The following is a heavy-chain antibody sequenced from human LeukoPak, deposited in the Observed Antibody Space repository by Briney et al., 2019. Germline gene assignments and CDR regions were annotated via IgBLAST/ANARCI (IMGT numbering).Heavy chain of an antibody. J-gene: IGHJ4*02. V-gene: IGHV4-34*01. D-gene: IGHD5-18*01. CDR2: INHSGST. Sequence: SETLSLTCAVYGGSFSGYYWSWIRQPPGKGLEWIGEINHSGSTNYNPSLKSRVTISVDTSKNQFSLKLSSVTAADTAVYYRARGYPAMVTSFDYWGQGTLVTVSS. CDR3: ARGYPAMVTSFDY. CDR1: GGSFSGYY.